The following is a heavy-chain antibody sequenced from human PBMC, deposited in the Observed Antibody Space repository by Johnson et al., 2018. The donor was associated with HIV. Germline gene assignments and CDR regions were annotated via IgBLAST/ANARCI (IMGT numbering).Heavy chain of an antibody. CDR2: ISYDGSNK. D-gene: IGHD3-22*01. CDR1: GFTFSSYA. J-gene: IGHJ3*02. V-gene: IGHV3-30*04. Sequence: VQLVESGGGLVKPGGSLRLSCAASGFTFSSYAMHWVRQAPGKGLEWVAVISYDGSNKYYADSVKGRFTISRDNSKNTLYLQMNSLRTEDTAVYYCARGSTTYYDSSDYYNQRAFDIWGQGTMVTVSS. CDR3: ARGSTTYYDSSDYYNQRAFDI.